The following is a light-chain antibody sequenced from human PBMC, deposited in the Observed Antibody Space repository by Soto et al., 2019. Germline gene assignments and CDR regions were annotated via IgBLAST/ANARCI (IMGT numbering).Light chain of an antibody. V-gene: IGKV3-11*01. CDR1: QSISSY. CDR2: DAS. Sequence: ETVLTQSPATLSLSPGERATLSCRASQSISSYLSWYQQKPGQAPRLLIYDASNRATGIPARFSGSGSGTDFTLTISSLEPEDSAVYYCQQRFTWPSFGPGTKVDIK. J-gene: IGKJ3*01. CDR3: QQRFTWPS.